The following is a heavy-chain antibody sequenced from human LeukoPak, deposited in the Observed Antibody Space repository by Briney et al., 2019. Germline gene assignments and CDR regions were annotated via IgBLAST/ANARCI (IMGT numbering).Heavy chain of an antibody. V-gene: IGHV3-23*01. CDR2: ISTSGRAT. J-gene: IGHJ4*02. CDR1: GFAFNTYA. Sequence: GGSLRLSCAASGFAFNTYAMTWVRQAPEKGLQWVSTISTSGRATYYADSVEGRFTISRDNSKNTLYLQINSLRADDTAVYYCAKARGSSVYEPFDYWGQGTQVTVSP. D-gene: IGHD5/OR15-5a*01. CDR3: AKARGSSVYEPFDY.